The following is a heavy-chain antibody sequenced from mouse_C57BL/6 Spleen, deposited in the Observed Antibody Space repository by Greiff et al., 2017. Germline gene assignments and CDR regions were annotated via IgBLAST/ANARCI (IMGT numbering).Heavy chain of an antibody. CDR1: GFNIKASY. J-gene: IGHJ4*01. CDR2: IDPEDGEK. CDR3: ARITTVDYYAMDY. D-gene: IGHD1-1*01. Sequence: VQLQQSGAELVQPGASVKLSCTASGFNIKASYMPWVKQRTEQGLEGTGRIDPEDGEKKYAPKFHGKATIAADTASNPAYLQLSSLTSEYTAVYYCARITTVDYYAMDYWGQGTSVTVSS. V-gene: IGHV14-2*01.